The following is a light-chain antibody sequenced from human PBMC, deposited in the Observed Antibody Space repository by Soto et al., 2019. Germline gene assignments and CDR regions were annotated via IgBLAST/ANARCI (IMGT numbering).Light chain of an antibody. Sequence: QCALTQPRSVSGSPGQSVTISCTGTSSDVGGYNYVSWYQQHPGKAPKLMIYDVSKRPSGVPDRFSGFKSGNTASLTISGLQAEDEADYYCCSYAGSYIYVFGTGTKLTVL. CDR3: CSYAGSYIYV. CDR1: SSDVGGYNY. CDR2: DVS. V-gene: IGLV2-11*01. J-gene: IGLJ1*01.